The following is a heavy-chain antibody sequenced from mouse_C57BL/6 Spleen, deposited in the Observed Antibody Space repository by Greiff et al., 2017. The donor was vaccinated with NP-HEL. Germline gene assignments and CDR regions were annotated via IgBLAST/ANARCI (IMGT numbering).Heavy chain of an antibody. Sequence: EVQGVESGGDLVKPGGSLKLSCAASGFTFSSYGMSWVRQTPDKRLEWVATISSGGSYTYYPDSVKGRFTISRDNAKNTLYLQMSSLKSEDTAMYYCARQNFSGDYWGQGTSVTVSS. V-gene: IGHV5-6*01. CDR2: ISSGGSYT. CDR3: ARQNFSGDY. CDR1: GFTFSSYG. J-gene: IGHJ4*01.